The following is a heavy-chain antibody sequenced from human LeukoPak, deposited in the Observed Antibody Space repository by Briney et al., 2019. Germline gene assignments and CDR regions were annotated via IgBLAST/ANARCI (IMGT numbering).Heavy chain of an antibody. J-gene: IGHJ6*03. V-gene: IGHV1-46*01. Sequence: ASVKVSCKASGYTFTSYYMHWVRQAPGQGLEWMGIINPSGGSTTYAQKFQGRVTMTRDTSTSIVYMELSSLRSEDTAVYYCARDQVYYDFWSNPRNYYNMDVWGKGTTVTVSS. CDR2: INPSGGST. CDR1: GYTFTSYY. CDR3: ARDQVYYDFWSNPRNYYNMDV. D-gene: IGHD3-3*01.